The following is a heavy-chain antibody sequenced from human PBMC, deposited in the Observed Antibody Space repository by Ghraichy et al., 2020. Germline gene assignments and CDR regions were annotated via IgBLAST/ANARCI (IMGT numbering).Heavy chain of an antibody. CDR3: AKGHGGYDSDWFDP. Sequence: GKSLNISCAASGFTFSSYGMHWVRQAPGKGLEWVAFIRYDGSNKYYADSVKGRFTISRDNSKNTLYLQMNSLRAEDTAVYYCAKGHGGYDSDWFDPWGQGTLVTVSS. J-gene: IGHJ5*02. CDR1: GFTFSSYG. D-gene: IGHD5-12*01. CDR2: IRYDGSNK. V-gene: IGHV3-30*02.